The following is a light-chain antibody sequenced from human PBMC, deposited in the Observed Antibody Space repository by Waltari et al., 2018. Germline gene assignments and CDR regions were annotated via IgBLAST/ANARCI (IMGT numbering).Light chain of an antibody. CDR2: EVS. V-gene: IGLV2-14*01. Sequence: QSALTQPASVSGSPGQSITISCSGTDSDVGAYDFVSCYQQPPGKAPHLIIYEVSNRPSGISNRFSASKSGNTASLTISGLQAEDEADYYCSSYTTSSAPGVFGTGTRVTVL. J-gene: IGLJ1*01. CDR1: DSDVGAYDF. CDR3: SSYTTSSAPGV.